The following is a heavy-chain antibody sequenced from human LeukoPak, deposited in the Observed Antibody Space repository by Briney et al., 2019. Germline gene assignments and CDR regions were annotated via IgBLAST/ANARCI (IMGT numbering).Heavy chain of an antibody. CDR1: GFTLSSYT. V-gene: IGHV3-21*01. CDR2: ISGSNSYI. CDR3: ARALTTLTYEGY. D-gene: IGHD1-1*01. J-gene: IGHJ4*02. Sequence: PWGSLRLSCAASGFTLSSYTMHWIRQAPGKGLEWVSSISGSNSYIFYADSVKGRFTVSRDNAKDSLYLQMNSLRAEDTAVYYCARALTTLTYEGYWGQGTLVTVSS.